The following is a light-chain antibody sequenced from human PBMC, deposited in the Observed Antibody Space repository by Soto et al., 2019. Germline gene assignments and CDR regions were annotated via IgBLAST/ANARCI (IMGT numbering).Light chain of an antibody. CDR2: GVS. CDR3: SSFTSSNTHV. CDR1: SSDVGNYNY. V-gene: IGLV2-14*01. Sequence: QSALTQPASVSGSPGQSITISCTGTSSDVGNYNYVSWYQHHPGKAPKLLISGVSNRPSGISNRFSGSKSGNTASLTISGLQAEDEGHYYCSSFTSSNTHVFGTGTRSPS. J-gene: IGLJ1*01.